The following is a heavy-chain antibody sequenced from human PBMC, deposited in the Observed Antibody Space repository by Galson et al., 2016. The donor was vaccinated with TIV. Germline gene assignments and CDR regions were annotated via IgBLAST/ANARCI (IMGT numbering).Heavy chain of an antibody. Sequence: PALVKPTQTLTLTCTFSGFSLNTDGMCVNWIRQPPWKALEWLARIDWDDDKSYSPSLKTRLTISKDTSKNQVVLTMTNMDPVDTATYYCARISGYYDSSGHYIPRSFDYWGQGALVTVSS. CDR3: ARISGYYDSSGHYIPRSFDY. CDR2: IDWDDDK. J-gene: IGHJ4*02. CDR1: GFSLNTDGMC. D-gene: IGHD3-22*01. V-gene: IGHV2-70*11.